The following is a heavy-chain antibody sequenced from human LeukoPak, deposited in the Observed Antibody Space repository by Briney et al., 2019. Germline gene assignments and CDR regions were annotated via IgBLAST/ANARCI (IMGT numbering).Heavy chain of an antibody. CDR2: INHSGGT. CDR1: GGSFSGFY. CDR3: ARHRRIAAAGIRGYDY. J-gene: IGHJ4*02. Sequence: PSETLSLTCSVSGGSFSGFYWSWIRQPPGKGLEWIGDINHSGGTNYIPSLKSRVTISVDTSKNQFSLKLTSVTAADTADYCARHRRIAAAGIRGYDYWGQGTLVTVSS. V-gene: IGHV4-34*01. D-gene: IGHD6-13*01.